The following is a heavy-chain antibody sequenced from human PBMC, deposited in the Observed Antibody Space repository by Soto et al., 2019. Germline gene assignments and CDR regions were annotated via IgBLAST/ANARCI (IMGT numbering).Heavy chain of an antibody. V-gene: IGHV1-18*04. D-gene: IGHD6-6*01. Sequence: ASVKVSCKASGYTFTSYGISWVRQAPGQGLEWMGWISAYNGNTNYAQKLQGRVTMTTDTSTSTAYMELRSLRSDDTAVYYCARPVEYSSLNGPDGYYFYYGMDVWGQGTTITVSS. CDR1: GYTFTSYG. CDR2: ISAYNGNT. J-gene: IGHJ6*02. CDR3: ARPVEYSSLNGPDGYYFYYGMDV.